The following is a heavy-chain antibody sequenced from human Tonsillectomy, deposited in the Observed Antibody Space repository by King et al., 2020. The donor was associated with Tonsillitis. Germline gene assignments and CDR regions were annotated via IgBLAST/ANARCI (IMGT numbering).Heavy chain of an antibody. Sequence: VQLVESGGGLVQPGGSLRLSCAASGFTFSSYAMSWVRQAPGKGLEWVSGISGSGGSTYYADSVKGRFTISRDNSKNTLYLQMNSLRAEDTAVHYCAKVSSPLWFGEGGMDVWGQGTTVTVSS. J-gene: IGHJ6*02. V-gene: IGHV3-23*04. CDR3: AKVSSPLWFGEGGMDV. CDR2: ISGSGGST. CDR1: GFTFSSYA. D-gene: IGHD3-10*01.